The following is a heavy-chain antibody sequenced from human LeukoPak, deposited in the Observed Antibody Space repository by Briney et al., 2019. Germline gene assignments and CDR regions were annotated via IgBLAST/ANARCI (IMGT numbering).Heavy chain of an antibody. CDR3: AREMTTVTPGYYYYYMDV. CDR1: GYTFTSYY. V-gene: IGHV1-46*01. D-gene: IGHD4-11*01. Sequence: ASVTVSCKASGYTFTSYYMHWVRQAPGQGLEWMGIINPSGGSTSYAQKFQGRVTMTRDTSTSTVYMELSSLRSEDTAVYYCAREMTTVTPGYYYYYMDVWGKGTTVTVSS. CDR2: INPSGGST. J-gene: IGHJ6*03.